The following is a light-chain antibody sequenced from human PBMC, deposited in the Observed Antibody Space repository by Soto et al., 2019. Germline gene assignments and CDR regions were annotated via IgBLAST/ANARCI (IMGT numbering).Light chain of an antibody. CDR3: CSYAGSSTYV. Sequence: QSALPQPASVSGSPGQSIPISCTGTSSDVGSYNLVSCYQQHPGKAPKLMIYEGSKRPSGVSNRFSGSKSGNTASLTISGLQAEDEADYYCCSYAGSSTYVFGTGTKVTVL. J-gene: IGLJ1*01. CDR1: SSDVGSYNL. V-gene: IGLV2-23*01. CDR2: EGS.